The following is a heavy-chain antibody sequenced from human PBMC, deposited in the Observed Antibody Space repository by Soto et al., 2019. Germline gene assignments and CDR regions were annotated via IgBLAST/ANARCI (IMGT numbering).Heavy chain of an antibody. CDR1: GGSISTYY. J-gene: IGHJ5*02. Sequence: PSETLSLTCTVSGGSISTYYWSWIRQRPGKGLEWIGYIYYDGSTSYNPSLRSRVTISVDTSKNQFSLILSSVTSADTAVYYCARDQLSSGLYDWFYPRAQRTPVPVSS. D-gene: IGHD6-25*01. V-gene: IGHV4-59*01. CDR2: IYYDGST. CDR3: ARDQLSSGLYDWFYP.